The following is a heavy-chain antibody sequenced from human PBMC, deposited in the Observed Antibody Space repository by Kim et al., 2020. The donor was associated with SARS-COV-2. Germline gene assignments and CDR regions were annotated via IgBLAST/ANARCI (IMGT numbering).Heavy chain of an antibody. V-gene: IGHV3-72*01. Sequence: YAASVKGRFTISRDDSKNSLFLQMNSLKTEDTAMYYCARKKPLGNTVFDIWGQGTMVTVSS. CDR3: ARKKPLGNTVFDI. J-gene: IGHJ3*02. D-gene: IGHD7-27*01.